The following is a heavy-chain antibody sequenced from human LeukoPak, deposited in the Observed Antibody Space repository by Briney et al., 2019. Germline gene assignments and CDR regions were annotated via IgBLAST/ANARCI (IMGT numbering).Heavy chain of an antibody. V-gene: IGHV3-23*01. D-gene: IGHD2/OR15-2a*01. CDR1: GFTFSSYG. CDR3: AKAIELHDAFDM. CDR2: ISGTGGST. Sequence: GGSLRLSCATSGFTFSSYGMSWVRQAPGKGLEWVSLISGTGGSTYYADSVEGRFTISRDNSRNMLYLQMNTLRGEDTAVYFCAKAIELHDAFDMWGQGTMVTVSS. J-gene: IGHJ3*02.